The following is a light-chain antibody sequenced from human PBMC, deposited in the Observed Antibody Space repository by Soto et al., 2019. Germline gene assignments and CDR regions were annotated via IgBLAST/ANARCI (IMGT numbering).Light chain of an antibody. V-gene: IGLV1-47*01. J-gene: IGLJ2*01. CDR1: TSNIGSSS. CDR3: ATWDDSLSGPV. CDR2: ENN. Sequence: QLVLTQPPSASGTPGQRVTISCSGSTSNIGSSSVYWYQQLPGTAPKVFIYENNRRPSGVPDRFSGSKSGTSASLAISGLRSEDEADYYCATWDDSLSGPVFGEGTKLTVL.